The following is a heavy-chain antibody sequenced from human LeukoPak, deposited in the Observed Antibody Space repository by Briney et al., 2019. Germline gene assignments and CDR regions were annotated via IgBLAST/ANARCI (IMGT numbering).Heavy chain of an antibody. Sequence: QSGGSLRLSCAASGFTFSSSAMSWVRQAPGKGLEWVSAISGSGGSTYYADSVKGRFTISRDNPKNTLYLQMNSLRAEDTAVYYCAKAGDIGYCSSTSCYADYWGQGTLVTVSS. V-gene: IGHV3-23*01. D-gene: IGHD2-2*01. J-gene: IGHJ4*02. CDR1: GFTFSSSA. CDR2: ISGSGGST. CDR3: AKAGDIGYCSSTSCYADY.